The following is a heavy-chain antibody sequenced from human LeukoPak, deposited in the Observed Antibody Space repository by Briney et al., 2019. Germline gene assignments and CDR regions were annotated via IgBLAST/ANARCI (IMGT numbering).Heavy chain of an antibody. V-gene: IGHV4-39*07. CDR3: ASLPGSSSWAFFDY. Sequence: SETLSLTCTVSGGSISISSYYWGWIRQPPGKGLQWFWEIYHSGSTNYNPSLKSRVTISVDKSKNQFSLKLSSVTAADTAVYYCASLPGSSSWAFFDYWGQGTLVTVSS. J-gene: IGHJ4*02. CDR2: IYHSGST. CDR1: GGSISISSYY. D-gene: IGHD6-13*01.